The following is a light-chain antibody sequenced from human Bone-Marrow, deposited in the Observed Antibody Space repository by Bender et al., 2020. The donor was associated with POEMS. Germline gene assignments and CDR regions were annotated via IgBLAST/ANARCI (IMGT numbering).Light chain of an antibody. Sequence: QSALTQPASVSGSPGQSITISCTGSSDYHVYLSWHQQHPGKAPKLVIFEVSRRPSGVSDRFAGSKSGNTASLTISGLQAEDDADYYCSSYSSTRSLVYVFGTGTKVTVL. CDR3: SSYSSTRSLVYV. J-gene: IGLJ1*01. CDR1: SDYHVY. V-gene: IGLV2-14*01. CDR2: EVS.